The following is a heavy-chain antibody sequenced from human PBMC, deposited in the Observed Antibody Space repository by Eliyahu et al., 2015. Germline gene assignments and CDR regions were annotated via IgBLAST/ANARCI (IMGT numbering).Heavy chain of an antibody. Sequence: QVQLQQWGAGLLKPXXTLSLPCXVXXGSXXGYYWSWXRQPPGKGVEWIGEINHSGSTNYNPSLKSRVTISVDTSKNQFSLKLSSVTAADTAVYYCARRRRVAVAGKEFDYWGQGTLVTVSS. J-gene: IGHJ4*02. CDR2: INHSGST. V-gene: IGHV4-34*01. CDR1: XGSXXGYY. D-gene: IGHD6-19*01. CDR3: ARRRRVAVAGKEFDY.